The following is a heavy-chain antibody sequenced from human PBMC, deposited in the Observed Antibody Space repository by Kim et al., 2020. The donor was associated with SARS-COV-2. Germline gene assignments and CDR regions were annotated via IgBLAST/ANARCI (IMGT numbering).Heavy chain of an antibody. Sequence: SETLSLTCTVSGGSISSSSYYWGWIRQPPGKGLEGIGSIYYSGSTYYNPSLKSRVTISVDTSKNQFSLKLSSVTAADTAVYYCARDFAPTLLWFGSTGYYGRDVWGQGTTVTVSS. CDR1: GGSISSSSYY. V-gene: IGHV4-39*07. D-gene: IGHD3-10*01. J-gene: IGHJ6*02. CDR3: ARDFAPTLLWFGSTGYYGRDV. CDR2: IYYSGST.